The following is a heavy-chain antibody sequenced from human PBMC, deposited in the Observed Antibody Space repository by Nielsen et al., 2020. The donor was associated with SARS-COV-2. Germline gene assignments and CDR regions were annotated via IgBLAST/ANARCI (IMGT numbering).Heavy chain of an antibody. CDR1: GYTFTGYY. CDR3: ARFGGLIGYSSSWHWFDP. D-gene: IGHD6-13*01. J-gene: IGHJ5*02. Sequence: ASVKVSCKASGYTFTGYYMHWVRQAPGQGLEWMGWINPNSGGTNYAQKFQGGVTMTRNTSISTAYMELSSLRSEDTAVYYCARFGGLIGYSSSWHWFDPWGQGTLVTVSS. CDR2: INPNSGGT. V-gene: IGHV1-2*02.